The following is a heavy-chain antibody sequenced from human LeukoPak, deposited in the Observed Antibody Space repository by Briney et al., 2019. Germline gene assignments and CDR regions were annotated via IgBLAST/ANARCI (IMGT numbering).Heavy chain of an antibody. J-gene: IGHJ4*02. Sequence: PGGSLRLSCAASGFTFSSYSMNWVRQAPGKGLEWVSSISSSSSYIYYADSVKGRFTISRDNAKNSLYLQMNSLRAEDTAVYYCARAPRIAAASTYQLELRENGPEGYWGQGTLVTVSS. V-gene: IGHV3-21*01. CDR1: GFTFSSYS. D-gene: IGHD6-13*01. CDR3: ARAPRIAAASTYQLELRENGPEGY. CDR2: ISSSSSYI.